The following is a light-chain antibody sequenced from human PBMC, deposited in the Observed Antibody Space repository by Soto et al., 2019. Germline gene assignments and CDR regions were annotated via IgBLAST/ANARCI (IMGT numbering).Light chain of an antibody. CDR1: TGGVTSGHW. J-gene: IGLJ2*01. CDR3: SLSFGGTVV. Sequence: QAVVTQEPSMTVSPGGTVTLTCGSSTGGVTSGHWPYWFQQKAGQAPRTLIYDATNKHSWTPARFSGSLLGCKAALTLSGAQPEDEAEYYCSLSFGGTVVFGGGTKLT. V-gene: IGLV7-46*01. CDR2: DAT.